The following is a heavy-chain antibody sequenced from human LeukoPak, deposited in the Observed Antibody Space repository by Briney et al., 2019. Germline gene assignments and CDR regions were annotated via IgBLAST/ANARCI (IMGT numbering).Heavy chain of an antibody. CDR2: ISWDGGST. Sequence: PGGSLRLSCAASGFTFDDYTMRWVRQAPGKGLEWVSLISWDGGSTYYADSVKGRFTISRDNSKNTLYLQMNSLRAEDTAVYYCARRAGAYSHPYDYWGQGTLVTVSS. J-gene: IGHJ4*02. D-gene: IGHD4/OR15-4a*01. CDR1: GFTFDDYT. CDR3: ARRAGAYSHPYDY. V-gene: IGHV3-43*01.